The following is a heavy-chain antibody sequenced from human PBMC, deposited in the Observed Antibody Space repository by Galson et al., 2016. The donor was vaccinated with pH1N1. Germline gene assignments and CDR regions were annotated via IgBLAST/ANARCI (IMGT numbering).Heavy chain of an antibody. V-gene: IGHV3-23*01. CDR2: ISNSGDRT. CDR3: VKDRGAIFGDI. D-gene: IGHD3-3*01. J-gene: IGHJ6*02. Sequence: SLRLSCAASGFTFSTYAMSWVRQAPGEGLDWVSTISNSGDRTYYADSVKSRFTISRDNSNDMSYLQMNSLRADDTAVYYCVKDRGAIFGDIWGQGTTVTVSS. CDR1: GFTFSTYA.